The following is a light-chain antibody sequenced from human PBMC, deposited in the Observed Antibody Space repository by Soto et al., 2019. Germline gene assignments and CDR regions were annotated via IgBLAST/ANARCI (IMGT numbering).Light chain of an antibody. CDR2: AAS. Sequence: DIQMTQSPSSLSSSVGDRVTISCRASQGIANYLAWYQQKPGKVPDLLIYAASTLHSGVPSRFSGSGTGTDFTLTISSRQPEDVASYYCQKYSSAPWTFGQGTKVEIK. J-gene: IGKJ1*01. CDR1: QGIANY. CDR3: QKYSSAPWT. V-gene: IGKV1-27*01.